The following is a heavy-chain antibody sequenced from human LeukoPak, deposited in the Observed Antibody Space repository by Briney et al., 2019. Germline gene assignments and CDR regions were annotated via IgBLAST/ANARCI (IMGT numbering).Heavy chain of an antibody. CDR2: IYYSGST. CDR3: ARWVAGAFDI. Sequence: KSSETLSLTCTVSGGSISSYYWSWIRQPPGKGLEWIGYIYYSGSTNYNPSLKSRVTISVDTSKNQFSLKLSSVTAADTAVYYCARWVAGAFDIWGQGTMVTVSS. V-gene: IGHV4-59*01. D-gene: IGHD2-15*01. CDR1: GGSISSYY. J-gene: IGHJ3*02.